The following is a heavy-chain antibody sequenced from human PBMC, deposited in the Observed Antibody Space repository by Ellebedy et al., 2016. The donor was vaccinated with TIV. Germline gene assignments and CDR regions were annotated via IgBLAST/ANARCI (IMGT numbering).Heavy chain of an antibody. Sequence: SETLSLTXSVSGSSINSGYYWGWIRQPPGKGLEWIGSLSHSGTTYYNPSLRSRVAMSVDPSKNQFSLIMSSVTVADTAVYYCARDGTLPSGTYETDAFDIWGQGTVVTVSS. V-gene: IGHV4-38-2*02. CDR2: LSHSGTT. J-gene: IGHJ3*02. CDR1: GSSINSGYY. D-gene: IGHD1-26*01. CDR3: ARDGTLPSGTYETDAFDI.